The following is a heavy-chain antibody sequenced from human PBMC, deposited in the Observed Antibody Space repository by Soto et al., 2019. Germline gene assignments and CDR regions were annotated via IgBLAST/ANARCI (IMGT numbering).Heavy chain of an antibody. CDR2: ISAYNGNT. V-gene: IGHV1-18*01. CDR1: GYTFTSYG. Sequence: ASVKVSCKASGYTFTSYGISWVRQAPGQGLEWMGWISAYNGNTNYAQKLQGRVTMTTDTSTSTAYMELRSLRSDVTAVYYCARDASAPSDITFFLAGMDYGMEVWGQGTTVTVPS. J-gene: IGHJ6*02. D-gene: IGHD3-3*01. CDR3: ARDASAPSDITFFLAGMDYGMEV.